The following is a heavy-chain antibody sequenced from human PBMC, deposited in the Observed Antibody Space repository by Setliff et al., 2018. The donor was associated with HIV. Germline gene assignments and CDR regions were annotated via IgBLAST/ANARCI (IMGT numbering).Heavy chain of an antibody. V-gene: IGHV5-51*01. D-gene: IGHD1-7*01. CDR1: GYRFASYW. J-gene: IGHJ3*02. CDR3: GRLRISGTTTGAFDI. CDR2: IYPGDSDT. Sequence: GESLKISCQGSGYRFASYWIGWVRQMPGKGLEWMGLIYPGDSDTRYSPSFQGLVTISADKSISTAYLQWSSLKASDTAIYYCGRLRISGTTTGAFDIWGQGTMVTVSS.